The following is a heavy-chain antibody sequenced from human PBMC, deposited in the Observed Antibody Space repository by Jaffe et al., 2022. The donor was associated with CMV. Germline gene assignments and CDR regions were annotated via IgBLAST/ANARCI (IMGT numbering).Heavy chain of an antibody. CDR3: ARGRVYDFWSGFSFDY. V-gene: IGHV3-74*01. Sequence: EVQLVESGGGLVQPGGSLRLSCAASGFTFSSYWMHWVRQAPGKGLVWVSRINSDGSSTSYADSVKGRFTISRDNAKNTLYLQMNSLRAEDTAVYYCARGRVYDFWSGFSFDYWGQGTLVTVSS. CDR2: INSDGSST. J-gene: IGHJ4*02. D-gene: IGHD3-3*01. CDR1: GFTFSSYW.